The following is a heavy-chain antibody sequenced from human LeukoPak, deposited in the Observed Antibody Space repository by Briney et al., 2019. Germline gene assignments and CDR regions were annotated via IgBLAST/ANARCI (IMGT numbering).Heavy chain of an antibody. J-gene: IGHJ4*02. CDR3: ARDYGSGIDC. Sequence: PGGSLRLSCAASGLTFSSYGMHWVRQAPGKGLEWVALIWYDGSNKYYADSVKGRFTISRDNSRNTLYLQMSSLRAEDTALYYCARDYGSGIDCWGQGTLVTVSS. CDR2: IWYDGSNK. CDR1: GLTFSSYG. V-gene: IGHV3-33*01. D-gene: IGHD3-10*01.